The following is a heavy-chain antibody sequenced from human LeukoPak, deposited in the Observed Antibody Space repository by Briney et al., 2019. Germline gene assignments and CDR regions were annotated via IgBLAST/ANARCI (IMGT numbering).Heavy chain of an antibody. D-gene: IGHD6-13*01. Sequence: GGSLRLSCAASGFTFSSYSMNWVRQAPGKGLEWVSAISGSGGGTYYADSVKGWFTISRDNSKNTLYLQMNSLRAEDTAVYYCAKISSWYLGISRNDAFDIWGQGTMVTVSS. CDR2: ISGSGGGT. CDR1: GFTFSSYS. V-gene: IGHV3-23*01. J-gene: IGHJ3*02. CDR3: AKISSWYLGISRNDAFDI.